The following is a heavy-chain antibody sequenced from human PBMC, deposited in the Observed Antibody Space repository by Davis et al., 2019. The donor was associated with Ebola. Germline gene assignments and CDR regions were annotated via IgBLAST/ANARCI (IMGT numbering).Heavy chain of an antibody. V-gene: IGHV3-23*01. Sequence: PGGSLRLSCEASGFTFSSYAMNWVRQAPGKGLEWVAGISGSGGSTYYADSVKGRFTISRDNSKNTLYLQVNSLRAEDTAVYYCAKGTFTMIRGVIRWGQGTLVTVSS. CDR2: ISGSGGST. CDR1: GFTFSSYA. D-gene: IGHD3-10*01. J-gene: IGHJ4*02. CDR3: AKGTFTMIRGVIR.